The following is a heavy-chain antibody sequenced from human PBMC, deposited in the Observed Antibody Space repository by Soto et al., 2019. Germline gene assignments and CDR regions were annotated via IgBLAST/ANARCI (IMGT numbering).Heavy chain of an antibody. CDR2: VFYTGFT. V-gene: IGHV4-39*01. CDR1: VGSISGRYYY. D-gene: IGHD1-20*01. J-gene: IGHJ4*02. Sequence: PSETLSRTCAVSVGSISGRYYYWGWLLQSPGKGPEWIGSVFYTGFTSYNPSLESRVSVSVDTSKNQFSLKVSGVPAADTAVYYCATSQKGYNWNYFDHWGQGALVTVS. CDR3: ATSQKGYNWNYFDH.